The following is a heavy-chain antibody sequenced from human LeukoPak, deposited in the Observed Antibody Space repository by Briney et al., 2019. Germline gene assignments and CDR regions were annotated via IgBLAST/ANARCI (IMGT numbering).Heavy chain of an antibody. V-gene: IGHV1-18*01. CDR1: GYTFTTYG. CDR2: IITYNGNT. Sequence: ASVKVSCKASGYTFTTYGISWVRQAPGQGLEWMGYIITYNGNTNYAQKLQGRVTMTTDTSTSTAYMELRSLRSDDTAVYYCATQSAYYYYYMDVWGKGTTVTVSS. J-gene: IGHJ6*03. CDR3: ATQSAYYYYYMDV.